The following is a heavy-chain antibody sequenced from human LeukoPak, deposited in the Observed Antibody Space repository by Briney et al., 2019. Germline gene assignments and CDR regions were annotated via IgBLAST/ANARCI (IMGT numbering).Heavy chain of an antibody. Sequence: GGSLRLSCAASGFTFSSYAMSWVRQAPGKGLEWVSAISGSGGSTYYADSVKGRFTISRDNSKNTLYLQMNSLRAEDTAVYYCAARYFDSYYYYYGTDVWGQGTTVTVSS. CDR3: AARYFDSYYYYYGTDV. J-gene: IGHJ6*02. D-gene: IGHD3-9*01. CDR2: ISGSGGST. V-gene: IGHV3-23*01. CDR1: GFTFSSYA.